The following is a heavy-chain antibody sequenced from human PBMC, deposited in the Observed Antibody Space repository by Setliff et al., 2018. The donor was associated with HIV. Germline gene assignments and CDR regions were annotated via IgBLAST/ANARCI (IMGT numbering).Heavy chain of an antibody. CDR3: ARASCSYDSTGYLY. Sequence: SETLSLTCSVSGGSINSGHYYWSWIRHHPGKGLEWIGYIYYTGSTYFNPSLKSRLTLSIDPSKNQFSLKMNSVTAADTAVYSCARASCSYDSTGYLYWGQGTLVTVSS. J-gene: IGHJ4*02. V-gene: IGHV4-31*03. D-gene: IGHD3-22*01. CDR2: IYYTGST. CDR1: GGSINSGHYY.